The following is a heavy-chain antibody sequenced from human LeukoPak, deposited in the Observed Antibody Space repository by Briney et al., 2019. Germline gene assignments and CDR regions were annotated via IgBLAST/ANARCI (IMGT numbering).Heavy chain of an antibody. D-gene: IGHD3-10*01. V-gene: IGHV1-8*03. CDR3: ARGGNPRGGNWFDP. CDR1: GYTFTSYD. CDR2: MNPNSGNT. J-gene: IGHJ5*02. Sequence: RASVKVSCKASGYTFTSYDINWVRQATGQGLEWMGWMNPNSGNTGYAQKFQGRVTITRNTSISTAYMELGSLRSEDTAVYYCARGGNPRGGNWFDPWGQGTLDTVSS.